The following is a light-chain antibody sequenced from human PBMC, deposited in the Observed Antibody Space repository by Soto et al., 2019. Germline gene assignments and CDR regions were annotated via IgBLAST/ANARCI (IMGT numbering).Light chain of an antibody. CDR1: SSDVGGYNY. Sequence: QSVLTQPASVSGSPGQSITISCTGTSSDVGGYNYVSWYQQHPGKAPKLMIYEVTNRPSGVSNRFSGSKSGNTASLTISGLQPEDDADYYCSSYISTGTGTVVVFGTGTKVTVL. CDR3: SSYISTGTGTVVV. J-gene: IGLJ1*01. CDR2: EVT. V-gene: IGLV2-14*03.